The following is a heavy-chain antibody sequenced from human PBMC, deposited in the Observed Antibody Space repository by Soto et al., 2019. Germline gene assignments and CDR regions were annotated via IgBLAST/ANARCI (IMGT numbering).Heavy chain of an antibody. CDR1: GGSISSSSYY. CDR2: IYESGST. J-gene: IGHJ4*02. CDR3: ASGYSYGS. Sequence: QLQLQESGPGLVKPSETLSLTCTVSGGSISSSSYYWGWIRQPPGKGLEWIGSIYESGSTYYNPSLKSPVTISVDTSKNQVSLKVSSVTAADTAVYYCASGYSYGSWGQGTLVTVSS. D-gene: IGHD5-18*01. V-gene: IGHV4-39*01.